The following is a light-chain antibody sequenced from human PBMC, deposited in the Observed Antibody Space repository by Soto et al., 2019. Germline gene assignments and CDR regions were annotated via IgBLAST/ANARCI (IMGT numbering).Light chain of an antibody. Sequence: EFVLTQSPGTLSLSPGERATLSCRAIQNVTSNLLVWYQQHPGQAPRLLIYGASSRATGIPARFSGSGSGTEFTLTISSLQSEDFAVYYCQQYNNWPPITFGQGTRLEIK. CDR3: QQYNNWPPIT. V-gene: IGKV3-15*01. J-gene: IGKJ5*01. CDR1: QNVTSN. CDR2: GAS.